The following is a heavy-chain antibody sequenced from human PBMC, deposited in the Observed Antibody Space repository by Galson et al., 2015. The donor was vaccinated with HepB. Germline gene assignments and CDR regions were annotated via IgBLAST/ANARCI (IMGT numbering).Heavy chain of an antibody. J-gene: IGHJ3*01. CDR3: AFRFANYSDAFDF. CDR1: GYTFTDYY. D-gene: IGHD3-10*01. Sequence: SVKVSCKASGYTFTDYYLQWVRQAPGQGLEWMGRINPNTGGTDYAQKFQGRVTMTRDTSISTAYMDLKRLRSDDTALYFCAFRFANYSDAFDFWGLGTMAIVSS. CDR2: INPNTGGT. V-gene: IGHV1-2*06.